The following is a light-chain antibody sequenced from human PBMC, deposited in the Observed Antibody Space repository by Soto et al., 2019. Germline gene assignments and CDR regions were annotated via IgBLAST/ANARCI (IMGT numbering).Light chain of an antibody. V-gene: IGKV3-20*01. CDR2: GAS. CDR1: QSVSSN. J-gene: IGKJ5*01. CDR3: QQYSSSPSFT. Sequence: TLSVSTEYRSTLSCMASQSVSSNLAWYQQKPGQAPRLLIYGASTRATGIPDRFSGSGSGTDFTLTISRLEPEDFAVYYCQQYSSSPSFTFGQGTLLEI.